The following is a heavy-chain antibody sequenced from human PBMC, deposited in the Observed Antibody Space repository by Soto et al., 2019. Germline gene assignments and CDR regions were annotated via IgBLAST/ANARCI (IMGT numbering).Heavy chain of an antibody. J-gene: IGHJ4*02. D-gene: IGHD6-19*01. V-gene: IGHV3-30*18. CDR1: GFTFSTYG. CDR3: AKDGNVYSSGWYAPSLDY. CDR2: ISYDGSNT. Sequence: QVQLVESGGGVVQPGRSLRLSCAASGFTFSTYGIHWVRQAPGKGLEWVAVISYDGSNTYYADSVKGRFTISRDNSKNTXXLQMHSLRAEDTAVDYCAKDGNVYSSGWYAPSLDYWGQGTLVTVSS.